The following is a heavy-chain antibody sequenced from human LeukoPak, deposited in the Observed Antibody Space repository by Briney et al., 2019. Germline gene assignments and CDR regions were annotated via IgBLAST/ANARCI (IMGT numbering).Heavy chain of an antibody. J-gene: IGHJ6*03. D-gene: IGHD6-19*01. CDR1: GYTFTGHY. V-gene: IGHV1-2*02. CDR3: ARAAIAVAGDYHYHYMDV. CDR2: IYPSSGDI. Sequence: ASVKVSCKASGYTFTGHYMHWVRQAPGQGLEWMGWIYPSSGDIDYSQIFQGRVTVTRDTSISTAYMELSRLRSDDTAVYYCARAAIAVAGDYHYHYMDVWGKGTTVTVSS.